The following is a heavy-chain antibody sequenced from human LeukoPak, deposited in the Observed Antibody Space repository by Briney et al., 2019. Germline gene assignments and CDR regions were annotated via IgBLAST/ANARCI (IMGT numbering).Heavy chain of an antibody. CDR3: ARHAVAGPPFDY. CDR1: GGSFSGYY. D-gene: IGHD6-19*01. CDR2: INHSGST. Sequence: SETLSLTCAVYGGSFSGYYWSWIRQPPGKGLEWIGEINHSGSTNYNPSLKSRVTISVDTSKNQFSLKLSSVTAADTAVYYCARHAVAGPPFDYLGQGTLVTVSS. J-gene: IGHJ4*02. V-gene: IGHV4-34*01.